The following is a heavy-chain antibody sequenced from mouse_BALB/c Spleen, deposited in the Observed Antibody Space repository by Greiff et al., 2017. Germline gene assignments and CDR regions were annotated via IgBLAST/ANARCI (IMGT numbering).Heavy chain of an antibody. CDR1: GYTFTSYW. V-gene: IGHV1S81*02. CDR3: ARSLGPAWFAY. CDR2: INPSNGRT. J-gene: IGHJ3*01. Sequence: VQLQQSGAELVKPGASVKLSCKASGYTFTSYWMHWVKQRPGQGLEWIGEINPSNGRTNYNEKFKSKVTLTVDKSSSTAYMQLSSLTSEDSAVYYCARSLGPAWFAYWGQGTLVTVSA. D-gene: IGHD4-1*01.